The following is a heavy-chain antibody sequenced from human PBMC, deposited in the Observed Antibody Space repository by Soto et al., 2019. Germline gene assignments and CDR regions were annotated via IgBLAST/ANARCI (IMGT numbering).Heavy chain of an antibody. Sequence: QVQLVASGGGVVQPGRSLRLSCAASGFTFSSYGMHWVRQAPGKGLEWVEVIWYDGSNKYYADSGKGRFTISRDNSKNTLYLQMNSLRAEDTAVYYCARDASGYDLDYFDYWGQGTLVTVSS. CDR2: IWYDGSNK. V-gene: IGHV3-33*01. CDR3: ARDASGYDLDYFDY. CDR1: GFTFSSYG. D-gene: IGHD5-12*01. J-gene: IGHJ4*02.